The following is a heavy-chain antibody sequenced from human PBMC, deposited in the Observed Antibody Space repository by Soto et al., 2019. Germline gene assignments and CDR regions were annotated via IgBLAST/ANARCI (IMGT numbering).Heavy chain of an antibody. CDR3: ANGDAGYYYYMDV. CDR2: ISGSGGST. D-gene: IGHD3-10*01. J-gene: IGHJ6*03. CDR1: GFTFSSYA. Sequence: GGSLRLSCAASGFTFSSYAMSWVRQAPGKGLEWVSAISGSGGSTYYADSVKGRFTISRDNSKNTLYLQMNSLRAEDTSVYYCANGDAGYYYYMDVWGKGTTVTVSS. V-gene: IGHV3-23*01.